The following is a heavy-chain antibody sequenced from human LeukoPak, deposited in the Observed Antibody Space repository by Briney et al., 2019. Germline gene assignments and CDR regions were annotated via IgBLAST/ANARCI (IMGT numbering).Heavy chain of an antibody. CDR3: AKYWGES. CDR2: IYSGGGT. J-gene: IGHJ4*02. V-gene: IGHV3-66*01. CDR1: GFTVSGNY. D-gene: IGHD3-16*01. Sequence: TGGSLRLSCVVSGFTVSGNYMTWVRQAPGKGLEWVSVIYSGGGTYYADSVKGRFTISRDNSKNTLYLQMNSLRAEDTAIYYCAKYWGESWGQGTLVTVSS.